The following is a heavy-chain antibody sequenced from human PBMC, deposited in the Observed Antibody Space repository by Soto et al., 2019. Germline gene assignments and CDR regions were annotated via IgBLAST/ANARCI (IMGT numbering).Heavy chain of an antibody. CDR3: ARVRRVNYYASGSYYYYYGMDV. CDR2: IYYSGST. J-gene: IGHJ6*02. D-gene: IGHD3-10*01. Sequence: QLQLQESGPGLVKPSETLSLTCTVSGGSISSSGYYWGWIRQPPGKGLEWIGSIYYSGSTYYNPSLKSRVTISVDTSKNRFSLKLSSVTAADTAVYYCARVRRVNYYASGSYYYYYGMDVWGQGTTVTVSS. V-gene: IGHV4-39*01. CDR1: GGSISSSGYY.